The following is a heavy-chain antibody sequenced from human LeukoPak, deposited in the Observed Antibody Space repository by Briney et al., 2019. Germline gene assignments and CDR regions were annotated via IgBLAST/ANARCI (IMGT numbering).Heavy chain of an antibody. Sequence: GGSLRLSCAASGFNFSSYAMHWVRQAPGKGLEWVAVISYDGSNKYYADSVKGRFTISRDNSKNTLYLQMNSLRAEDTAVYYCARDPRYYYDSRPYWGQGTLVTVSS. CDR2: ISYDGSNK. CDR1: GFNFSSYA. J-gene: IGHJ4*02. D-gene: IGHD3-22*01. V-gene: IGHV3-30-3*01. CDR3: ARDPRYYYDSRPY.